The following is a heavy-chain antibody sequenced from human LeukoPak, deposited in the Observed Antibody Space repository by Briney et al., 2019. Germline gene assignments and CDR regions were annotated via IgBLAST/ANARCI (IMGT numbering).Heavy chain of an antibody. D-gene: IGHD2-2*03. CDR2: ISGHSGNT. CDR3: ASSCGYCSSTSCFDP. V-gene: IGHV1-18*01. CDR1: GYTFASYG. J-gene: IGHJ5*02. Sequence: ASVKVSCKASGYTFASYGITWVRQAPGQGLEWMGWISGHSGNTKYVQNLQGRVTMTTDTSMSTAYMELRSLRSEDTAVYYCASSCGYCSSTSCFDPWGQGTLVTVSS.